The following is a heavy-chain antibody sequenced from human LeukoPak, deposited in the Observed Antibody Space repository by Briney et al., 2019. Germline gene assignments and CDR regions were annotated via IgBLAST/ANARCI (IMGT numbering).Heavy chain of an antibody. CDR1: GYTFTSYY. D-gene: IGHD6-13*01. J-gene: IGHJ5*02. Sequence: GASVKVSCKASGYTFTSYYMHWVRQAPGQGLEWMGIINPSGGSTSYAQKFQGRVTMTRDTSTSTVYMELSSLRSEDTAVYYCAREWQQLESEDGWFDPWGQGTLVTVSS. CDR3: AREWQQLESEDGWFDP. CDR2: INPSGGST. V-gene: IGHV1-46*01.